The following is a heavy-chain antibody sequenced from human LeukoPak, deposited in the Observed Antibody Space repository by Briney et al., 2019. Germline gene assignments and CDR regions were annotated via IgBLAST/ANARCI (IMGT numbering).Heavy chain of an antibody. D-gene: IGHD3-22*01. V-gene: IGHV1-69*04. Sequence: ASVKVSCKASGGTFSSYAISWVRQAPGQGLEWMGRIIPILGIANYAQRFQGRVTITADKSTSTAYMELSSLRSEDTAAYYCASYYYDSSGSYYFDYWGQGTLVTVSS. J-gene: IGHJ4*02. CDR2: IIPILGIA. CDR1: GGTFSSYA. CDR3: ASYYYDSSGSYYFDY.